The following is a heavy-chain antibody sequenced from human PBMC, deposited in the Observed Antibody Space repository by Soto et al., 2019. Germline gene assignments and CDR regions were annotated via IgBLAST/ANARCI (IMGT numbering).Heavy chain of an antibody. CDR3: ARADVDTAMAYEGNWFDP. J-gene: IGHJ5*02. D-gene: IGHD5-18*01. Sequence: QVQLVQSGAEVKKPGSSVKVSCKASGGTFSSYAISWVRQAPGQGLEWMGGIIPIFGTANYAQKFQGRVTITADESTTTAYMELSSLRSEDTAVYYCARADVDTAMAYEGNWFDPWGQGTLVTVSS. V-gene: IGHV1-69*12. CDR2: IIPIFGTA. CDR1: GGTFSSYA.